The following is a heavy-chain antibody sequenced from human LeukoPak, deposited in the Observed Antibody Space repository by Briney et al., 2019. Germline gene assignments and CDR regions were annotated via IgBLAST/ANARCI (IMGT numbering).Heavy chain of an antibody. D-gene: IGHD3-16*01. J-gene: IGHJ4*02. CDR1: GGSFSGYY. V-gene: IGHV4-34*01. CDR3: ASLPRWGWLMPVGFDY. CDR2: INHSGST. Sequence: PSETLSLTCAVYGGSFSGYYWSWIRQPPGKGLEWIGEINHSGSTNYNPSLKSRVTISVDTSKNQFSLKLSSVTAADTAVYYCASLPRWGWLMPVGFDYWGQGTLVTVSS.